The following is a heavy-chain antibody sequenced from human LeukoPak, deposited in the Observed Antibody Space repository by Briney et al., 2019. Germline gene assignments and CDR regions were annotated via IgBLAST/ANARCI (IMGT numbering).Heavy chain of an antibody. J-gene: IGHJ3*02. CDR2: ISSSSSTI. CDR3: ARDGMVRGVIIWDAFDI. Sequence: GGSLRLSCAASGXTFSSYSMNWVRQAPGKGLEWVSYISSSSSTIYYADSVKGRFTISRDNAKNSLYLQMNSLRDEDTAVCYCARDGMVRGVIIWDAFDIWGQGAMVTVSS. CDR1: GXTFSSYS. D-gene: IGHD3-10*01. V-gene: IGHV3-48*02.